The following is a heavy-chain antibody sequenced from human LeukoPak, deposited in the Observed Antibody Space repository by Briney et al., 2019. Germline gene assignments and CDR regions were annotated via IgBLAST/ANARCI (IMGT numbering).Heavy chain of an antibody. CDR3: AKGDYYGSGSYSQKFDY. CDR1: GFTFDDYG. Sequence: GGSLRLSCAASGFTFDDYGMSWVRQAPGKGLEWVSGINWNGGSTGYADSVKGRFTISRDNAKNSLYLQMNSLRAEDMALYYCAKGDYYGSGSYSQKFDYWGQGTLVTVSS. V-gene: IGHV3-20*04. J-gene: IGHJ4*02. CDR2: INWNGGST. D-gene: IGHD3-10*01.